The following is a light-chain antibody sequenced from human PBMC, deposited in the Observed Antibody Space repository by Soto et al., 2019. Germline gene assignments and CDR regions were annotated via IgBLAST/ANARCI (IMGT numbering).Light chain of an antibody. Sequence: QSVLTQPASVSGSPGQSIAISCAGTSSDIGTYNHVSWYQQHPGKAPQLIIYEDINRPSGLSSRFSGSKSGNTASLTISGLQAEDEADYFCCSYTTSSTLVCGTGTKV. CDR1: SSDIGTYNH. CDR2: EDI. CDR3: CSYTTSSTLV. J-gene: IGLJ1*01. V-gene: IGLV2-14*01.